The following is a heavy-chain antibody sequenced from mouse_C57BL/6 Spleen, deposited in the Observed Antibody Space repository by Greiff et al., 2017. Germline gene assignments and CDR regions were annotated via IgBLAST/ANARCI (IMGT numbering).Heavy chain of an antibody. CDR3: ARSPYDYDGRYYAMDY. CDR2: IYPRSGNT. D-gene: IGHD2-4*01. J-gene: IGHJ4*01. V-gene: IGHV1-81*01. Sequence: QVHVKQSGAELARPGASVKLSCKASGYTFTSYGISWVKQRTGQGLEWIGEIYPRSGNTYYNEKFKGKATLTADKSSSTAYMELRSLTSEDSAVYFCARSPYDYDGRYYAMDYWGQGTSVTVSS. CDR1: GYTFTSYG.